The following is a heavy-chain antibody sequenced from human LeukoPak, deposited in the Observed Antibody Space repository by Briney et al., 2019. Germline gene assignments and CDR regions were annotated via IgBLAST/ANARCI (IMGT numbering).Heavy chain of an antibody. J-gene: IGHJ4*02. CDR3: ARGRLLQDY. V-gene: IGHV5-51*01. CDR1: GYTFTNYW. D-gene: IGHD1-26*01. Sequence: GESLKISCKASGYTFTNYWIGWVRQMPGKGLEWMGIIYPGDSNTMYSLSFHGQVTVSADKSVTTAYLQWDSLQASDTAMYFCARGRLLQDYWGQGTLVTVSS. CDR2: IYPGDSNT.